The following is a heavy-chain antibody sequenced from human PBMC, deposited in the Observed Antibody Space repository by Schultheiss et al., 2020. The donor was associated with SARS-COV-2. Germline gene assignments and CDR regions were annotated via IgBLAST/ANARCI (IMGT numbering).Heavy chain of an antibody. Sequence: ASVKVSCKASGYTFTSYGISWVRQAPGQGLEWMGIINPSGGSTSYAQKFQGRVTMTRDTSTSTVYMELSSLRSEDTAVYYCARSYLTYYDFWSGTGGGLNWFDPWGQGTLVTVSS. D-gene: IGHD3-3*01. J-gene: IGHJ5*02. V-gene: IGHV1-46*03. CDR2: INPSGGST. CDR1: GYTFTSYG. CDR3: ARSYLTYYDFWSGTGGGLNWFDP.